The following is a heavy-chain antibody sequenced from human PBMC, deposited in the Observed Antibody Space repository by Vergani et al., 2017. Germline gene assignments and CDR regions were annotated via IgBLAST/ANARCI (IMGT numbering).Heavy chain of an antibody. CDR1: GFTFDDYA. Sequence: EVQLVESGGGLVQPGRSLRLSCAASGFTFDDYAMHWVRQAPGKGLEWVSGISWNSGRIGYADSVKGRFTISRDNAKNSLYLQMNSLRAEDTALYYCAKAVYYDFWSGYYSAFDIWGQGTMVTVSS. CDR3: AKAVYYDFWSGYYSAFDI. J-gene: IGHJ3*02. D-gene: IGHD3-3*01. CDR2: ISWNSGRI. V-gene: IGHV3-9*01.